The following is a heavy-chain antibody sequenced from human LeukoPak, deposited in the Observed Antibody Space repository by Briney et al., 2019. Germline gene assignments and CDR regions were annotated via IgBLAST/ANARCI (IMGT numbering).Heavy chain of an antibody. CDR3: ARGDFCSKSNCYLRPMDV. CDR2: IYYSGST. D-gene: IGHD3-3*01. CDR1: GGSTSDYY. J-gene: IGHJ6*03. Sequence: SETLSLTCTVSGGSTSDYYRNWIRQPPGKGLEWIGYIYYSGSTTYNPSLKSRVTMSVDTAKNQFSLKLRSVTAADTAVYYCARGDFCSKSNCYLRPMDVWGKGTTVTVSS. V-gene: IGHV4-59*01.